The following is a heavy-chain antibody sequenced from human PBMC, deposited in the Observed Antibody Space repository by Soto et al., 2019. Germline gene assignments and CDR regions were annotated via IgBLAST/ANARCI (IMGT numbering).Heavy chain of an antibody. CDR1: GNTLTELS. CDR2: FDPEERET. CDR3: AADLAIADSDY. J-gene: IGHJ4*02. V-gene: IGHV1-24*01. D-gene: IGHD3-16*01. Sequence: PGASVKVSCKLSGNTLTELSIHWVRQAPGKGLEWMGAFDPEERETIYSQQFQGRVTMTQDTSTDTAYMQLTSLRHEDTAVYYCAADLAIADSDYWGQGTLVTVSS.